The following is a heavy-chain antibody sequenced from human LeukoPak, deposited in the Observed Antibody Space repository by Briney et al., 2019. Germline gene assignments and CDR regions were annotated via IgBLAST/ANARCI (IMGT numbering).Heavy chain of an antibody. D-gene: IGHD3-10*01. CDR1: GFTFSNLA. V-gene: IGHV3-23*01. J-gene: IGHJ4*01. CDR3: AKMTDARVRYGSGSH. Sequence: PGGSLRLSCAASGFTFSNLAMSWVRQAPGKGLEGVSSITDSGVSTFYADSLSGRFTISRDNSRNTLYLQMKNLRAADTATYYCAKMTDARVRYGSGSHWGQGTLVAVSS. CDR2: ITDSGVST.